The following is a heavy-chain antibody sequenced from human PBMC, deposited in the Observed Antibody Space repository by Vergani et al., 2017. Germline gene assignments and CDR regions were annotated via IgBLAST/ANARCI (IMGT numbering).Heavy chain of an antibody. CDR1: GGSISSSSYY. Sequence: QLQLQESGPGLAKPSETLSLTCTVSGGSISSSSYYWGWIRQPPGKGLEWIGSIYYSGSTYYNPSLKSRVTISVDTSKNQFSLKLSSVTAADTAVYYCARLGVGDAFDIWGQGTMVTVSS. D-gene: IGHD3-10*01. CDR2: IYYSGST. J-gene: IGHJ3*02. CDR3: ARLGVGDAFDI. V-gene: IGHV4-39*01.